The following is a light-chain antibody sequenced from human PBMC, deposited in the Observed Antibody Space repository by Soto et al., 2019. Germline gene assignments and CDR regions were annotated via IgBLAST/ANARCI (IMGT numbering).Light chain of an antibody. CDR3: QQSYSVPHT. V-gene: IGKV1-39*01. CDR2: AAS. CDR1: QNIFSY. Sequence: DIQMTQSPSSLSASVEDRVTITCRASQNIFSYLSWYQHKPGKAPKLLIYAASSLQSGVPSRFSGSGSGTDFALTISSLQPEDFATFYCQQSYSVPHTFGQGTKVEI. J-gene: IGKJ2*01.